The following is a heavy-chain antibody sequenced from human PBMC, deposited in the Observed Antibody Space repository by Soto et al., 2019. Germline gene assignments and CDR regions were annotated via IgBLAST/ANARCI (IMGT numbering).Heavy chain of an antibody. CDR2: INPSGGST. V-gene: IGHV1-46*03. J-gene: IGHJ6*03. CDR1: GYTFTSYY. Sequence: ASVKVSCKASGYTFTSYYMHWVRQAPGQGLEWMGIINPSGGSTSYAQKFQGRVTMTRDTSTSTVYMELSSLRSEDTAVYYCARGYYGDYDYYYYMDVWGKGTTVTVSS. D-gene: IGHD4-17*01. CDR3: ARGYYGDYDYYYYMDV.